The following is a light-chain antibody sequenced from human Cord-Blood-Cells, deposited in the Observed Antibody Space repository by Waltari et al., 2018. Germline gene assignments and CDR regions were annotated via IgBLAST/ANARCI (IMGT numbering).Light chain of an antibody. CDR2: DAA. CDR1: QSVSSY. Sequence: IVLTQSPATLSLSPGERATLSCRASQSVSSYLAWYQQKPGQAPRLLIYDAANRATGIPARFSGSGSRTGFTLTISSLEPEDFAVYYCQQRSNWALTFGGGTKVEIK. CDR3: QQRSNWALT. J-gene: IGKJ4*01. V-gene: IGKV3-11*01.